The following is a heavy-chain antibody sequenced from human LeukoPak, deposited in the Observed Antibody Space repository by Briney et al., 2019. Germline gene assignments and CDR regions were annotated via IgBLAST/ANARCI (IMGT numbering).Heavy chain of an antibody. J-gene: IGHJ4*02. CDR3: ASKFPYCSGGSCAL. V-gene: IGHV3-7*01. D-gene: IGHD2-15*01. CDR1: GLTFSSHW. Sequence: GGSLRLSYAASGLTFSSHWMSWVRQAPGQGLEWVANISPDGDRENYVDSVKGRFSISRDNAKNSLFLQMHSLRAEDTAVYYCASKFPYCSGGSCALGGPGTLVTVSS. CDR2: ISPDGDRE.